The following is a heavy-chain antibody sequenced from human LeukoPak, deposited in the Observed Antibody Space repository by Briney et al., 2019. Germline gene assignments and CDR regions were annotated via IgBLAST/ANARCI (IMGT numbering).Heavy chain of an antibody. CDR3: ARNTAYYYASGYYYMDV. J-gene: IGHJ6*03. Sequence: SETLSLTCAVYGGSFSGYYWSWIRQPPGKGLEWIGEINHSGSTNYNPSLKSRVTISVDTSKNHFSLNLSSVTAADTAVYYCARNTAYYYASGYYYMDVWGKGTTVTVSS. CDR2: INHSGST. D-gene: IGHD3-10*01. V-gene: IGHV4-34*01. CDR1: GGSFSGYY.